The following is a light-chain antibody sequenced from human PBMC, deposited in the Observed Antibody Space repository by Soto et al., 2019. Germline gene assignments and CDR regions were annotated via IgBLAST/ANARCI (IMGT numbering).Light chain of an antibody. CDR2: DAS. CDR1: QNINNW. J-gene: IGKJ2*03. CDR3: QQIFGTRYS. V-gene: IGKV1-5*01. Sequence: DFQMTQSPSTLSASVGDRVTITCRASQNINNWVAWYQQKPGKAPKFLIYDASTLQRGVSSRFSGSGFGTDFTLTISSLQPEDFATYYCQQIFGTRYSFGQGTKLEI.